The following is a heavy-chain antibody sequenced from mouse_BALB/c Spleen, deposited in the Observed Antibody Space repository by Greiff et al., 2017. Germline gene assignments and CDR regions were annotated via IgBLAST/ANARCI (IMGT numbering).Heavy chain of an antibody. CDR2: INPGSGGT. CDR1: GYAFTNYL. CDR3: ATALYYDYDVDY. J-gene: IGHJ2*01. Sequence: VQLQQSGAELVRPGTSVKVSCKASGYAFTNYLIEWVKQRPGQGLEWIGVINPGSGGTNYNEKFKGKATLTADKSSSTAYMQLSSLTSDDSAVYFCATALYYDYDVDYWGQGTTLTVSS. D-gene: IGHD2-4*01. V-gene: IGHV1-54*01.